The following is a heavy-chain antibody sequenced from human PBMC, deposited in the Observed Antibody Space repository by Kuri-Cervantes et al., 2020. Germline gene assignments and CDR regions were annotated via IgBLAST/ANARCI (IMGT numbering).Heavy chain of an antibody. CDR2: ISYDGSNK. Sequence: GESLKISCAASGFTFSSHAMHWVRQAPGKGLEWVAVISYDGSNKYYADSVKGRFTISRDNSKNTLFLQMNSLRAEDTAVYYCARDGSGSPAHDYWGQGTLVTVSS. CDR3: ARDGSGSPAHDY. CDR1: GFTFSSHA. J-gene: IGHJ4*02. V-gene: IGHV3-30-3*01. D-gene: IGHD1-26*01.